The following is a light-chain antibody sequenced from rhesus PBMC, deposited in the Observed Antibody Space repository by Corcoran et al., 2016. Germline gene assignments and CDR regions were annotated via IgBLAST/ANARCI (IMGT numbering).Light chain of an antibody. CDR3: GSWENSGNHYI. Sequence: SSGLTQEPALSVALGPTVRLTCQGDSIKTYYAGGYRQKPGQVPVVVIYGNITRPSGIPGRFSGSWSGNTGSLTITGAQVEDESDYYCGSWENSGNHYIFGAGTRLTVL. CDR1: SIKTYY. J-gene: IGLJ1*01. V-gene: IGLV3S11*01. CDR2: GNI.